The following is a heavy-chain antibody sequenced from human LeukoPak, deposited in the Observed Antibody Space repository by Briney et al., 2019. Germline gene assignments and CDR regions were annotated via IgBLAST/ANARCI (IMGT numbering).Heavy chain of an antibody. CDR1: GGSISSGGYS. Sequence: PSETLSLTCAVSGGSISSGGYSWSWIRQPPGKGLEWIGYIYHSGSTYYNPSLKSRVTISVDTSKNQFSLKLSSVTAADTAIYYCARAGERGYNGYDDAFDIWGQGTMVTVSS. V-gene: IGHV4-30-2*02. CDR3: ARAGERGYNGYDDAFDI. CDR2: IYHSGST. D-gene: IGHD5-12*01. J-gene: IGHJ3*02.